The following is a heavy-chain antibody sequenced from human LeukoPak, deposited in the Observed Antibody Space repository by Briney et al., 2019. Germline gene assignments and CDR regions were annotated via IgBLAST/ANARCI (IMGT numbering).Heavy chain of an antibody. CDR3: AKDSVVRGVIGWFDP. D-gene: IGHD3-10*01. V-gene: IGHV3-30*18. CDR2: SSYDESNT. Sequence: SGGSLRLSCAASRFSFRSYDMHWVRQAPGKGLEWLAVSSYDESNTYYTDSVEGRFTISRDNSKNTLYLQMNSLRAEDTAVYYCAKDSVVRGVIGWFDPWGQGTLVTVSS. CDR1: RFSFRSYD. J-gene: IGHJ5*02.